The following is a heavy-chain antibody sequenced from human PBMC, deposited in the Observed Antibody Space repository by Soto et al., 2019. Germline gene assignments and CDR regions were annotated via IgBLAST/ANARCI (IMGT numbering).Heavy chain of an antibody. CDR1: GFTFSSYE. D-gene: IGHD5-12*01. V-gene: IGHV3-48*03. Sequence: PGGSLRLSCAASGFTFSSYEMNWVRQSPGKGLEWVSYISSSGSTIYYADSVKGRFTISRDNAKNSLYLQMNSLRAEDMAVYYCARRQRWLQLGAFDIWGQGTMVTVSS. J-gene: IGHJ3*02. CDR3: ARRQRWLQLGAFDI. CDR2: ISSSGSTI.